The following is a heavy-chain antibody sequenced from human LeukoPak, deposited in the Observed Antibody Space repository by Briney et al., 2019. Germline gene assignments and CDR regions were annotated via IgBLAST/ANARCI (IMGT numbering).Heavy chain of an antibody. Sequence: ASVKVSCKASGGTFSSNVISWVRQAPGQGLEWMGRIIPIIGTPDYAQKFQGRVTITADKSTNTAYMELTSLKSDDTAVYYCARAGGSSWYVSLYYWGQGTLVTVSP. CDR2: IIPIIGTP. D-gene: IGHD6-13*01. J-gene: IGHJ4*02. V-gene: IGHV1-69*04. CDR3: ARAGGSSWYVSLYY. CDR1: GGTFSSNV.